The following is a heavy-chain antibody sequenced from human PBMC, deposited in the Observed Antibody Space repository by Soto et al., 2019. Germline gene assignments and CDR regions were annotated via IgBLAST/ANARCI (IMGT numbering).Heavy chain of an antibody. CDR2: IKSIADGGTT. CDR3: HTPHGRNAFDI. CDR1: GFTFSNAW. D-gene: IGHD2-8*01. J-gene: IGHJ3*02. V-gene: IGHV3-15*01. Sequence: GGSLRLSCAASGFTFSNAWMAWVRQAPGKGLEWVGRIKSIADGGTTNYAAPVKGRFSISRHDSENTLYLQMNSLRVEDTGIYYCHTPHGRNAFDIWGPGTVVTVSS.